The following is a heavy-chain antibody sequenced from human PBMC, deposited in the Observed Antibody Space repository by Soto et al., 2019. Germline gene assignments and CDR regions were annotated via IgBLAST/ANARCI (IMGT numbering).Heavy chain of an antibody. D-gene: IGHD5-18*01. V-gene: IGHV4-30-4*01. Sequence: SETLSLTCTVSGGSVTSDEDYWTWIRQSPGKGLEWIGYISNSGSTGYNPSLKTRLSMSVDRSKNQFTLRLTSVTAADTAVYFCATESGSTYGYFDHWGQGTQVTVST. CDR3: ATESGSTYGYFDH. J-gene: IGHJ4*02. CDR2: ISNSGST. CDR1: GGSVTSDEDY.